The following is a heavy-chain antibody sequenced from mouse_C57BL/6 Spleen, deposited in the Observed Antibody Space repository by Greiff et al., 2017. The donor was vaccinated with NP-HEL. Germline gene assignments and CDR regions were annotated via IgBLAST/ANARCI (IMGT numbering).Heavy chain of an antibody. CDR3: ARMGDYDYAMDY. Sequence: QVHVKQSGAELVRPGASVKLSCKASGYTFTDYYINWVKQRPGQGLEWIARIYPGSGNTYYNEKFKGKATLTAEKSSSTAYMQLSSLTSEDSAVYFCARMGDYDYAMDYWGQGTSVTVSS. D-gene: IGHD2-4*01. CDR1: GYTFTDYY. V-gene: IGHV1-76*01. J-gene: IGHJ4*01. CDR2: IYPGSGNT.